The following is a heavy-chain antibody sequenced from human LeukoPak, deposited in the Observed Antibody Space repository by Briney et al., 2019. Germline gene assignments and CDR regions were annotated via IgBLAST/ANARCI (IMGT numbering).Heavy chain of an antibody. CDR3: ATYSGGHIDY. Sequence: SETLSLTRTVSGGSISSYYWSWIRQPPGKGLEWIGYIYYSGSTNYNPSLKSRVTMSVDTSKNQFSLKLSSVTAADTAVYYCATYSGGHIDYWGQGSLVTVSS. V-gene: IGHV4-59*01. D-gene: IGHD5-12*01. CDR2: IYYSGST. J-gene: IGHJ4*02. CDR1: GGSISSYY.